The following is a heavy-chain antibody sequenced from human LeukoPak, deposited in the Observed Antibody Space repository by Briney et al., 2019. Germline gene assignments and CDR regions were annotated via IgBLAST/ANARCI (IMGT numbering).Heavy chain of an antibody. J-gene: IGHJ4*02. D-gene: IGHD5-18*01. V-gene: IGHV3-30*04. CDR3: AREGGYSYGILFDY. Sequence: GRSLRLSCAASGFTFSSYAMHWVRQAPGKGLEWVAVISYDGSNKYYADSVKGRFTISRDNSKNTLYLQMNSPRAEDTAVYYCAREGGYSYGILFDYWGQGTLVTVSS. CDR1: GFTFSSYA. CDR2: ISYDGSNK.